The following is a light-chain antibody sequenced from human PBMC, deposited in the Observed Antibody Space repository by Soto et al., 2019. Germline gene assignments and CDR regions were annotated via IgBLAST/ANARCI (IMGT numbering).Light chain of an antibody. Sequence: QSVLTQPPSASGTPGQTVTISCSGRSSNVGSNYVYWYQQVPGTAPKLLIHRNDERPSGVPDRFSGSKSGTSASLSISGLRSEDEADYYCAAWDDTLSGRWVFGGGTKVTVL. J-gene: IGLJ3*02. CDR1: SSNVGSNY. CDR2: RND. V-gene: IGLV1-47*01. CDR3: AAWDDTLSGRWV.